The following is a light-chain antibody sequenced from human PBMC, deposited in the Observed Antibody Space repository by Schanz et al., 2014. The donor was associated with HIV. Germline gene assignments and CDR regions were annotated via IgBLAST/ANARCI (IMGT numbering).Light chain of an antibody. J-gene: IGLJ1*01. CDR1: SSNIGTNT. CDR2: SNN. CDR3: AAWDDSLNGLYV. V-gene: IGLV1-44*01. Sequence: QSVLTQPPSASGTPGQRVTIACSGGSSNIGTNTVNWYQHLPGTAPKLLIYSNNQRPSGVPDRCSASKSGTSASLAISGLQSDDEAEYYCAAWDDSLNGLYVFGPGTKVTVL.